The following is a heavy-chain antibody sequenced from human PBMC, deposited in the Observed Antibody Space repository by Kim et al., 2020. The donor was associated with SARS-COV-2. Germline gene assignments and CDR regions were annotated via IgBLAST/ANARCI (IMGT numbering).Heavy chain of an antibody. D-gene: IGHD3-10*01. CDR2: IIPIFGTA. V-gene: IGHV1-69*13. CDR3: GRGSPYYYYGMDV. Sequence: SVKVSCKASGGTFSSYAISWVRQAPGHGLEWMGGIIPIFGTANYAQKFQGRVTITADESPSTVPMELCSLRSEDTAVYYCGRGSPYYYYGMDVWVQGPT. J-gene: IGHJ6*02. CDR1: GGTFSSYA.